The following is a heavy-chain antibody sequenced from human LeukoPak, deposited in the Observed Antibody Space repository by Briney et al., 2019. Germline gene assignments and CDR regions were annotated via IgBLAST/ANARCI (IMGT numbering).Heavy chain of an antibody. D-gene: IGHD6-19*01. V-gene: IGHV3-7*01. CDR2: IKQDGSEK. Sequence: PGGSLRLSCAASGFTFSSYWMSWVRQAPGKRLEWVAKIKQDGSEKYYVDSVKGRFTISRDNAKNSLYLQMNSLRAEDTAVYYCARTIGGWYGGWFDPWGQGTLVTVSS. CDR3: ARTIGGWYGGWFDP. J-gene: IGHJ5*02. CDR1: GFTFSSYW.